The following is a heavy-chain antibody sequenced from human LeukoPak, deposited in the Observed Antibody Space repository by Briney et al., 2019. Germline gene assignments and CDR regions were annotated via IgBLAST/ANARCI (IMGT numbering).Heavy chain of an antibody. D-gene: IGHD2-15*01. CDR1: GYTFTGYY. J-gene: IGHJ5*02. CDR3: AREGGSVCSGGSCYWFDP. Sequence: GASVKVSCKASGYTFTGYYMHWVRQAPGQGLEWMGWINPNSGGTNYAQKFQGGVTMTRDTSISTAYMELSRLRSDDTAVYYCAREGGSVCSGGSCYWFDPWGQGTLVTVSS. CDR2: INPNSGGT. V-gene: IGHV1-2*02.